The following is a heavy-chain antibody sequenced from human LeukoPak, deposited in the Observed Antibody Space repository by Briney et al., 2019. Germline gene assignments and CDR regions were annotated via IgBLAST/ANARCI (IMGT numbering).Heavy chain of an antibody. V-gene: IGHV3-7*01. Sequence: GGSLRLSCAASGFTFSSYWMSWVRQAPGKGLEWVANIKQDGSEKYYVDSVKGRFTISRDNAKNSLYLQMNSLRAEDTAVYYCARGGDILTGYYRGGGRYFDYWGQGTLVTVSS. D-gene: IGHD3-9*01. CDR1: GFTFSSYW. CDR2: IKQDGSEK. J-gene: IGHJ4*02. CDR3: ARGGDILTGYYRGGGRYFDY.